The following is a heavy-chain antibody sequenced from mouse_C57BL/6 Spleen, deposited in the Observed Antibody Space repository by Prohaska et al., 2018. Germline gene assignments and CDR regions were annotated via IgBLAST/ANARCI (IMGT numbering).Heavy chain of an antibody. CDR2: IDPSDSYT. CDR3: ARRGVVASFDY. CDR1: TFTSYW. D-gene: IGHD1-1*01. Sequence: TFTSYWMQWVKQRPGQGLEWIGEIDPSDSYTNYNQKFKGKATVTVDTSSSTAYMQLSSLTSEDSTVYYCARRGVVASFDYWGQGTTLTVSS. V-gene: IGHV1-50*01. J-gene: IGHJ2*01.